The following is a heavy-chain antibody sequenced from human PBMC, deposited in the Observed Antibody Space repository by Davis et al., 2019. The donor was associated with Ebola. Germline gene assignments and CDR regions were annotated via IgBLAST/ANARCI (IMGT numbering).Heavy chain of an antibody. D-gene: IGHD2/OR15-2a*01. Sequence: ASVKVSCKASGYTFSGDYMHWVRQAPGQGLEWMGWINPKSGGTNYAEKFQSRVTMTRDTSINTAYMELNGLRSDDTAVYYCARGRRVEALLSDYWGQGTLVTVSS. CDR2: INPKSGGT. CDR1: GYTFSGDY. J-gene: IGHJ4*02. V-gene: IGHV1-2*02. CDR3: ARGRRVEALLSDY.